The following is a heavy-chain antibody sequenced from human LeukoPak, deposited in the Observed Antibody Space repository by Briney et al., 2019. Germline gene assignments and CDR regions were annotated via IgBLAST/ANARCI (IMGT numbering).Heavy chain of an antibody. CDR2: INHSGST. J-gene: IGHJ5*02. CDR1: GGSFSGYY. V-gene: IGHV4-34*01. D-gene: IGHD2-21*01. Sequence: SETLSFTCAVYGGSFSGYYWSWIRQPPGKGLEWIGEINHSGSTNYNPSLKSRVTISVDTSKNQFSLKLSSVTAADTAVYYCARVFSWPNWFDPWGQGTLVTVSS. CDR3: ARVFSWPNWFDP.